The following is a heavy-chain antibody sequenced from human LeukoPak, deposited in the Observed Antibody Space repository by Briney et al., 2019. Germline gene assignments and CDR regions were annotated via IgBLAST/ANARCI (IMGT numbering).Heavy chain of an antibody. Sequence: SDTLSLTCGVSGGSFSGYDWSWVRQSPGKGLEWIGEINDGGDTNYNPSLKSRVTISKDTSKNQFSLKVTSVTAADTAVYYCARGLGWKVATMGLFYMDVWGEGTTVTVPS. CDR2: INDGGDT. CDR1: GGSFSGYD. J-gene: IGHJ6*03. CDR3: ARGLGWKVATMGLFYMDV. V-gene: IGHV4-34*01. D-gene: IGHD5-24*01.